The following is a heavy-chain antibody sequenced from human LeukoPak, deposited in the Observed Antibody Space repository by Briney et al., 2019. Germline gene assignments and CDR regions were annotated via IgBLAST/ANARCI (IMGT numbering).Heavy chain of an antibody. J-gene: IGHJ6*03. CDR2: INPSGGST. CDR3: ARGITIFGGYYYYYMDV. Sequence: ASVKVSCKASGYTFTSYYMHWVRQAPGQGLEWMGIINPSGGSTSYAQKFQGRVTMTRDMSTSTVYMELSSLRSEDTAVYYCARGITIFGGYYYYYMDVWGKGTTVTVSS. CDR1: GYTFTSYY. V-gene: IGHV1-46*01. D-gene: IGHD3-3*01.